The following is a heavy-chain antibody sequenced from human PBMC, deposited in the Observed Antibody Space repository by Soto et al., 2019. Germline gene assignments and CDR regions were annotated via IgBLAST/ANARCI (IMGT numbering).Heavy chain of an antibody. Sequence: QLQLQESGPGLVKPAETLSLKCAVSGGSVSSGNYFWGWIRQPPGKGLEWIGNIYYNGDTYYSPSRKSRLTMAVDTAQNQFSLRLTSVSAADTAVYYCARRLIGNWNQGHAFDIWGQGTLVTVSS. CDR1: GGSVSSGNYF. J-gene: IGHJ3*02. V-gene: IGHV4-39*01. D-gene: IGHD1-20*01. CDR2: IYYNGDT. CDR3: ARRLIGNWNQGHAFDI.